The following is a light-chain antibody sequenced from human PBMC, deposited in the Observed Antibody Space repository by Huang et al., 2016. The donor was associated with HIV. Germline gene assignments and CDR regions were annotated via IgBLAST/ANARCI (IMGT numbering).Light chain of an antibody. Sequence: DIVMTQSPLSLPVTPGEPASISCRSSQSLLHSNGYNYLDWYLQKPGQSPQLLIYLGSNRASGVPDRFSGSGSGTDFTLKISREEAEDVGVYYCMQALQTITFGQGTRLEIE. CDR2: LGS. CDR1: QSLLHSNGYNY. V-gene: IGKV2-28*01. CDR3: MQALQTIT. J-gene: IGKJ5*01.